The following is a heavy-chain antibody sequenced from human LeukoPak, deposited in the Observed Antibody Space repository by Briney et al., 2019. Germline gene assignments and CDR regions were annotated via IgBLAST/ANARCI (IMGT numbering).Heavy chain of an antibody. J-gene: IGHJ4*02. CDR1: GFTFSNYW. CDR3: ARGYSYGHRIDY. D-gene: IGHD5-18*01. V-gene: IGHV3-74*01. CDR2: INSDGSST. Sequence: GGSLRLSCVASGFTFSNYWMHWVRQAPEKGLVWVSRINSDGSSTSYADSVKGRFTISRDNAKNTLYLQMNSLRAEDTAVYYCARGYSYGHRIDYWGQGTLVTVSS.